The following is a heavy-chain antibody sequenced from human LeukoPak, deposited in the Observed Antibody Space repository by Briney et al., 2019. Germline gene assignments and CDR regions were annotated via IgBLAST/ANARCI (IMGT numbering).Heavy chain of an antibody. CDR3: ARETTGLARYFDY. J-gene: IGHJ4*02. V-gene: IGHV4-4*07. CDR2: IYTSGSA. CDR1: GNSIRSYY. Sequence: PSETLSLTCTVSGNSIRSYYWSWIRQPAGKGLEWIGRIYTSGSANYNPSLKSRVTMSVDTSKNQFSLNLSSVTAADTAVYYCARETTGLARYFDYWGQGTLVTVSS. D-gene: IGHD4-11*01.